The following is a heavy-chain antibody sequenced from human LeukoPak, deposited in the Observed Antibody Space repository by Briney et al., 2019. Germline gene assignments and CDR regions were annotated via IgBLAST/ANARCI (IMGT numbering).Heavy chain of an antibody. J-gene: IGHJ4*02. V-gene: IGHV3-53*01. Sequence: GGSLRLSCAASGFIVNNNHMSWVRQAPGKGLEWVSVIYSGGRTYYADSVKGRFTISRDNSKNTLYLQKNSLRVEDTAVYYCASASDRGSSGYYPFDYWGQGTLVTVSS. CDR2: IYSGGRT. D-gene: IGHD3-22*01. CDR3: ASASDRGSSGYYPFDY. CDR1: GFIVNNNH.